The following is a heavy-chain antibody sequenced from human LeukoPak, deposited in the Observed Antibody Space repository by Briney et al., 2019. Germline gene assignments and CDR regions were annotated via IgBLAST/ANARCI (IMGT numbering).Heavy chain of an antibody. CDR3: ARVPPSTRYCSGGSCYGGGFDY. D-gene: IGHD2-15*01. CDR2: IYHSGST. V-gene: IGHV4-30-2*01. Sequence: PSETLSLTCTVSGGSISSGGYYWSWIRQPPGKGLEWIGYIYHSGSTYYNPSPKSRVTISVDRSKNQFSLKLSSVTAADTAVYYCARVPPSTRYCSGGSCYGGGFDYWGQGTLVTVSS. CDR1: GGSISSGGYY. J-gene: IGHJ4*02.